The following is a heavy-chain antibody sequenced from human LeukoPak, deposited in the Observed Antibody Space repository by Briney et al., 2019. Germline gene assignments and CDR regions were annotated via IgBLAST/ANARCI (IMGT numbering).Heavy chain of an antibody. CDR3: ARGNYYDSSGPGGY. D-gene: IGHD3-22*01. Sequence: GGSLRLSCAASGFTFSSHWMHWVRQAPGKGLVWVSRINSDGSSTSYVDSVAGRFTISRDNAKDTLYLQMNSLRAEDTAVYHCARGNYYDSSGPGGYWGQGTLVIVSS. CDR2: INSDGSST. V-gene: IGHV3-74*01. CDR1: GFTFSSHW. J-gene: IGHJ4*02.